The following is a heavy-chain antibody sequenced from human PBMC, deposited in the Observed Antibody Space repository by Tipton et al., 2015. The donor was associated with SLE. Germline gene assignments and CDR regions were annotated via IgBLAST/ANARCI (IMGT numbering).Heavy chain of an antibody. Sequence: TLSLTCTVPGGSISSSSYYWGWIRQPPGKGLEWIGSIFYSGSTYSNPSLKSRVTMSVDTSKNQFSLKLSSVTAADTAVYYCAGDEPGIMGYFDLWGRGTLVTVSS. V-gene: IGHV4-39*07. CDR1: GGSISSSSYY. J-gene: IGHJ2*01. D-gene: IGHD2-8*01. CDR2: IFYSGST. CDR3: AGDEPGIMGYFDL.